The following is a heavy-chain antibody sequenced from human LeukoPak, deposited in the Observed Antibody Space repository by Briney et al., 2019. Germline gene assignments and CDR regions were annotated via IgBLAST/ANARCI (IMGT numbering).Heavy chain of an antibody. CDR1: GYTFTDYA. D-gene: IGHD6-19*01. Sequence: ASVKVSCKASGYTFTDYAMHWVRQAPGQGLEWMGIINPSGGSTSYAQKFQGRVTMTRDTSTSTVYMELSSLRSEDTAVYYCAREYSRGAVAGHYYYGMDVWGQGTTVTVSS. V-gene: IGHV1-46*01. J-gene: IGHJ6*02. CDR3: AREYSRGAVAGHYYYGMDV. CDR2: INPSGGST.